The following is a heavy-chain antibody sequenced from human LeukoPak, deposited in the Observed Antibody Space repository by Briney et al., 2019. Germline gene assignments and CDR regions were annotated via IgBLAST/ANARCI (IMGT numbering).Heavy chain of an antibody. Sequence: SGPALVKPTQTLTLTCPFSGFSLSTRGMRVSWIRQPPGKPLEWLASIDWDDDKFYSTSLKTRLTISKDTSKNQVVLTTTNMDPVDTATYYCARGRDFDAFDIWGQGRMVTVSS. CDR3: ARGRDFDAFDI. CDR1: GFSLSTRGMR. CDR2: IDWDDDK. V-gene: IGHV2-70*04. D-gene: IGHD5-24*01. J-gene: IGHJ3*02.